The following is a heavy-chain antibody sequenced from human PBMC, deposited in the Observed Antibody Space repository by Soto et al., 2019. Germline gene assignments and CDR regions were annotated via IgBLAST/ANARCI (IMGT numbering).Heavy chain of an antibody. CDR1: GYSFNAYR. D-gene: IGHD3-10*01. CDR2: IYPGDSET. Sequence: GESLKISCKGYGYSFNAYRIVWVRQMPGKGLEWMGIIYPGDSETEYSPSFQGQVTISADKSISTAYLQWSALKASDTAMYYCARRNYYGSGSYGMDVWGQGTTVTVSS. V-gene: IGHV5-51*01. CDR3: ARRNYYGSGSYGMDV. J-gene: IGHJ6*02.